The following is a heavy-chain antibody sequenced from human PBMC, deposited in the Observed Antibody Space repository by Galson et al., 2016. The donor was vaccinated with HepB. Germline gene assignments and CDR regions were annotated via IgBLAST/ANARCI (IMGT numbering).Heavy chain of an antibody. Sequence: SLRLSCAASGITFSTYNMNWVRQAPGKGLEWVSYISARSTRIYFAASVKGRFTISRYHAKHSMYLQMNSLRAEDTAVYYCAKGVPTIFGVIIIGRGYWGQGTLVTVSS. CDR2: ISARSTRI. D-gene: IGHD3-3*01. V-gene: IGHV3-48*01. CDR3: AKGVPTIFGVIIIGRGY. J-gene: IGHJ4*02. CDR1: GITFSTYN.